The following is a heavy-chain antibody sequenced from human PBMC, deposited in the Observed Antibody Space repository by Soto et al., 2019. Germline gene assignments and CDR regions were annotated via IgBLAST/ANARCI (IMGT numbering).Heavy chain of an antibody. Sequence: ETLSLTGAVSGYSIRSGYYWGCIRRPPGKGLEWIGSIYHSGSTYYNPSLKSRVTISVDTSKNQFSLKLSSVTAADTAVYYCASETDHTGTYYYDSSGFDYWGQGTLVTVSS. D-gene: IGHD3-22*01. V-gene: IGHV4-38-2*01. CDR3: ASETDHTGTYYYDSSGFDY. CDR2: IYHSGST. J-gene: IGHJ4*02. CDR1: GYSIRSGYY.